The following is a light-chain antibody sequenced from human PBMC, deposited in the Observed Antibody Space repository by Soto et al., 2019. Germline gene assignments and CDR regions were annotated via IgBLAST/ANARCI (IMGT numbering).Light chain of an antibody. V-gene: IGKV3-11*01. Sequence: EIVLTQSPATLSLSPGERATLSCRASQSVSSYLAWYQQKPGQAPRLLIYDASNRATGIPARFSGGGSGTDFNLTISSLEHEDFAVYYCQQRFNWPRFTFGQGTKLEIK. CDR2: DAS. J-gene: IGKJ2*01. CDR1: QSVSSY. CDR3: QQRFNWPRFT.